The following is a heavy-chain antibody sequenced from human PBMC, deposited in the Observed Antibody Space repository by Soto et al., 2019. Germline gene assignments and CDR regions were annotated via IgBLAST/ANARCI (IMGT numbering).Heavy chain of an antibody. CDR3: ARSEDIVATMGAFDI. CDR1: GGSISSYY. D-gene: IGHD5-12*01. J-gene: IGHJ3*02. V-gene: IGHV4-59*01. CDR2: IYYSGST. Sequence: SETLSLTCTVSGGSISSYYWSWIRQPPGKGLEWIGYIYYSGSTNYNPSLKSRVTISVDTSKNQFSLKLSSVTAADTAVYYCARSEDIVATMGAFDIWGQGTMVT.